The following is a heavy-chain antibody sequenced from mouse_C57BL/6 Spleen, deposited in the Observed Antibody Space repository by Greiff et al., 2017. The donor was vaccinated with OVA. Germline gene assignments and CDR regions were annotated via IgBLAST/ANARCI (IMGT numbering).Heavy chain of an antibody. V-gene: IGHV1-26*01. CDR1: GYTFTDYY. CDR2: INPNNGGT. CDR3: ARNGYYEGVLAY. J-gene: IGHJ3*01. D-gene: IGHD2-3*01. Sequence: VQLQQSGPELVKPGASVKISCKASGYTFTDYYMNWVKQSHGKGLEWIGDINPNNGGTSYNQKFKGKATLTVDKSSSTAYMELRSLTSEDSAVYYCARNGYYEGVLAYWGQGTLVTVSA.